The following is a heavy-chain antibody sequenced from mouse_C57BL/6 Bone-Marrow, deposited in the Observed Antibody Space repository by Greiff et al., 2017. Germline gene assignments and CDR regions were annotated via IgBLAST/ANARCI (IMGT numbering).Heavy chain of an antibody. J-gene: IGHJ3*01. V-gene: IGHV1-55*01. Sequence: QVQLQQPGAELVKPGASVKMSCKASGYTFTSYWINWVKQRPGQGLEWIGEIYPGSGSTNYNEKFKSKATLTVDTSSTTAYMQLSSLTSEDSAVYYCARSPSSGYWFAYWGQGTLVTVSA. D-gene: IGHD3-2*02. CDR2: IYPGSGST. CDR1: GYTFTSYW. CDR3: ARSPSSGYWFAY.